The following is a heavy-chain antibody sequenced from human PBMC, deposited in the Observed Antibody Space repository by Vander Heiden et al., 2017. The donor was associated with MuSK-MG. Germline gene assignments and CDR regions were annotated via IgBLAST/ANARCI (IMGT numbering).Heavy chain of an antibody. D-gene: IGHD6-19*01. J-gene: IGHJ4*02. CDR3: ARDGEEWLPGDY. CDR2: IKQDGSEK. V-gene: IGHV3-7*01. Sequence: EVQLVESGGCLVQHGGSLRLSCAASGFYFSSYWMSWVRQAPGKGLEWVANIKQDGSEKYYVDSVKGRFTISRDNAKNSLYLQMNSLRAEDTAVYYCARDGEEWLPGDYWGQGTLVTVSS. CDR1: GFYFSSYW.